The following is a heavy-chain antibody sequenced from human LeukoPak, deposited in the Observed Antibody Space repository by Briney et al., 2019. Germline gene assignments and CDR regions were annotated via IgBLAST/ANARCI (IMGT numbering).Heavy chain of an antibody. CDR2: IYTSGST. CDR3: ARESYYYDSSGYYPLFDY. CDR1: GGSFSGYY. D-gene: IGHD3-22*01. Sequence: SETLSLTCAVYGGSFSGYYWSWIRQPAGKGLEWIGRIYTSGSTNYNPSLKSRVTISVDTSKNQFSLKLSSVTAADTAVYYCARESYYYDSSGYYPLFDYWGQGTLVTVSS. V-gene: IGHV4-4*07. J-gene: IGHJ4*02.